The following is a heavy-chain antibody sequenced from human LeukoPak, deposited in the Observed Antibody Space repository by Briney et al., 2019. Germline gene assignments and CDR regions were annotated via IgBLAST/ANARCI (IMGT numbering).Heavy chain of an antibody. CDR1: GGTFSSYA. Sequence: ASVKVSCKASGGTFSSYAISWVRQAPGQGLEWMGGIIPIFGTANYAQKFQGRVTITADKSTSTAYMELSSLRSEDTAVYYCARGHMVRGVISPYGMDVWGEGTTVTVSS. V-gene: IGHV1-69*06. J-gene: IGHJ6*04. D-gene: IGHD3-10*01. CDR3: ARGHMVRGVISPYGMDV. CDR2: IIPIFGTA.